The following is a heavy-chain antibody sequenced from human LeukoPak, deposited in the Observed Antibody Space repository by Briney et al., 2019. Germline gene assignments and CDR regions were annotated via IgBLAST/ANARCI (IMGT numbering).Heavy chain of an antibody. CDR3: ARDYGGSSPFDY. Sequence: GGSLRLSCAASGFTFSSYAMHWVRQAPGKGLEWVAVISYDGSNKYYADSVKGRFTISRDNSKNTLYLQMNSLRAEDTAVYYCARDYGGSSPFDYWGQGTLVTVSS. V-gene: IGHV3-30*04. J-gene: IGHJ4*02. D-gene: IGHD4-23*01. CDR2: ISYDGSNK. CDR1: GFTFSSYA.